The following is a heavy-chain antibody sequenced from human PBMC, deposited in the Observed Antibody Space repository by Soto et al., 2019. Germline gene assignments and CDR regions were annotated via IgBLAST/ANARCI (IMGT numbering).Heavy chain of an antibody. CDR3: ARYSGLFIDY. CDR2: IKHDGTET. D-gene: IGHD1-26*01. CDR1: GFIFSRHW. Sequence: VQLVESGGDLVRPGGSLRLSCAASGFIFSRHWMTWVRQAPGKGLEWVANIKHDGTETYLVDSVRGRLTISRDHAKNSVYLQMNSLRVEDTAVYYCARYSGLFIDYWGQGTLVTVSS. J-gene: IGHJ4*02. V-gene: IGHV3-7*05.